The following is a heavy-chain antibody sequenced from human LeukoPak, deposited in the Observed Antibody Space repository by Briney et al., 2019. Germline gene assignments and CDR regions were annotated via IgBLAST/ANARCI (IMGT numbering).Heavy chain of an antibody. J-gene: IGHJ5*02. CDR3: AKVGTIETGEDLNGFDP. V-gene: IGHV3-23*01. Sequence: AGSLRLSCAASGCTFSSYAMIWIRQPPGKGLGWVSIISSSGDSTYYAPSVKSRVTFSRDNSKNKLSLQMSSVGADDTAVYYCAKVGTIETGEDLNGFDPWGKGTLVTVSS. CDR2: ISSSGDST. CDR1: GCTFSSYA. D-gene: IGHD4-11*01.